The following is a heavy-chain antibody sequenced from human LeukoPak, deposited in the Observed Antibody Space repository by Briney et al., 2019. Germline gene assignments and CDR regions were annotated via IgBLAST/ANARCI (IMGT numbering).Heavy chain of an antibody. Sequence: GGSLRLSCAASGFSISNYAMSWVRQAPGKGLEWVSSISGSVGSTYYADSVKGRFTISRDNSKNTLYLQMNSLRAEDTAVYYCAKTLPSSWYSFDYWGQGTLVAVSS. V-gene: IGHV3-23*01. CDR3: AKTLPSSWYSFDY. CDR1: GFSISNYA. J-gene: IGHJ4*02. CDR2: ISGSVGST. D-gene: IGHD6-13*01.